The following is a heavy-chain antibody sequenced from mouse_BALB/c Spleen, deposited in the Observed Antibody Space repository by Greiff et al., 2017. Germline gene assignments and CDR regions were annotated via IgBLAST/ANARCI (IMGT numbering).Heavy chain of an antibody. CDR1: GFNIKDYY. V-gene: IGHV14-1*02. CDR2: IDPENGNT. D-gene: IGHD1-1*01. J-gene: IGHJ1*01. Sequence: VQLKESGAELVRPGALVKLSCKASGFNIKDYYMHWVKQRPEQGLEWIGWIDPENGNTIYDPKFQGKASITADTSSNTAYLQLSSLTSEDTAVYYCARRYYGSSYWYFDVWGAGTTVTVSS. CDR3: ARRYYGSSYWYFDV.